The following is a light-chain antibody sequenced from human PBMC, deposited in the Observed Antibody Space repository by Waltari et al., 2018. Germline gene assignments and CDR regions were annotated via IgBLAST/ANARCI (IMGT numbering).Light chain of an antibody. CDR3: QQGSILPLT. CDR1: ESVSNY. V-gene: IGKV3-11*01. J-gene: IGKJ4*01. CDR2: DTS. Sequence: EVVLTQSPVTLSLAAGERATLSCRASESVSNYLAWYQQKPGQSPRLLIFDTSKRATDIPARFSGSGYGTDFTLTINNLEAEDFALYYCQQGSILPLTFGGGTKVEI.